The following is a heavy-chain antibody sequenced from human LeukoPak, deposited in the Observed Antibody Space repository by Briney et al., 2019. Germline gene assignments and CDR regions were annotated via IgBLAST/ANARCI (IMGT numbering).Heavy chain of an antibody. J-gene: IGHJ4*02. CDR2: ISSSSSYI. Sequence: GGSLRLSCAASGFTFSTYSMNWVRQAPGKGLEWVSSISSSSSYIYYADSVKGRFTISRDNAKDSLYLQMNSLRAEDTAVYYCARVRSGYSHENYFDYWGQETLVTVSS. CDR1: GFTFSTYS. CDR3: ARVRSGYSHENYFDY. D-gene: IGHD5-18*01. V-gene: IGHV3-21*01.